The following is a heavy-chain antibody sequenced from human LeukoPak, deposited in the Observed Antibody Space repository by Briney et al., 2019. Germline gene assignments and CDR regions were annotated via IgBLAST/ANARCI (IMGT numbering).Heavy chain of an antibody. D-gene: IGHD3-3*01. J-gene: IGHJ4*02. CDR2: ISGRGRST. V-gene: IGHV3-23*01. Sequence: GGSLRLSCAASEFTFNDYGMSWVRQAPGKGLEWVSTISGRGRSTYYADSVKGRFIISRDNSKNTLHLQMNSLRTEDTAVYYCAKSDWIGHSAFDCWGQGTLVTVSA. CDR1: EFTFNDYG. CDR3: AKSDWIGHSAFDC.